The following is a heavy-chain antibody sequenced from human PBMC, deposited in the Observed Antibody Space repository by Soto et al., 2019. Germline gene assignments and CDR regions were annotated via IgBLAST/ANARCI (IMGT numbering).Heavy chain of an antibody. CDR2: IKSKTDGGTT. J-gene: IGHJ6*03. Sequence: GGSLRLSCAASGFTFSNAWMSWVRQAPGKGLEWVGRIKSKTDGGTTDYAAPVKGRFTISRDDSKNTLYLQMNSLKTEDTAVYYCTMFGELLKRLYYMDVWGKGTTVTVSS. D-gene: IGHD3-10*02. CDR3: TMFGELLKRLYYMDV. V-gene: IGHV3-15*01. CDR1: GFTFSNAW.